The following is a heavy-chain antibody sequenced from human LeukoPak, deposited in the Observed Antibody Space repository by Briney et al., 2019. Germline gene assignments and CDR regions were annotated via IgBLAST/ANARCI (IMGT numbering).Heavy chain of an antibody. V-gene: IGHV3-30*03. J-gene: IGHJ6*04. D-gene: IGHD3-10*01. CDR2: ISYDGSNK. CDR1: GFTFSSYG. CDR3: ARDAYGSGRSRYYYYGMDV. Sequence: GGSLRLSCAASGFTFSSYGMHWVRQAPGKGLEWVAVISYDGSNKYYADSVKGRFTISRDNSKNTLYLQMNSLRAEDTAVYYCARDAYGSGRSRYYYYGMDVWGKLSTVTV.